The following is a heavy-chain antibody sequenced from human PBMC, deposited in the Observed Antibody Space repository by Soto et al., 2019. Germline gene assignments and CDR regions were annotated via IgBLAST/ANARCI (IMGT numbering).Heavy chain of an antibody. CDR3: ARDRTAGTLDAFDI. D-gene: IGHD6-13*01. CDR2: AYYRSKWYI. V-gene: IGHV6-1*01. CDR1: GDSVSSATAT. Sequence: SQTLSLTCAISGDSVSSATATWSWIRQSPSRGLEWLGRAYYRSKWYIDYAVSVKSRITINPDTSKNQFSLQLNSVTPEDTAVYYCARDRTAGTLDAFDIWGQGTMVTVSS. J-gene: IGHJ3*02.